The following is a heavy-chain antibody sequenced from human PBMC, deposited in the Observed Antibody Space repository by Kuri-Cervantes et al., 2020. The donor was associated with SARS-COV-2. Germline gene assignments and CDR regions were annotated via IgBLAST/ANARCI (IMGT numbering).Heavy chain of an antibody. Sequence: GGSLRLSCKGSGYSFTSYWIGWARQMPGKGLEWMGIIYPGDSDTRYSPSFQGQVTISADKSISTAYLQWSSLKASDTAMYYCARFYTYYDFWSGYRTDDAFDIWGQGTMVTVSS. J-gene: IGHJ3*02. CDR2: IYPGDSDT. V-gene: IGHV5-51*01. CDR1: GYSFTSYW. CDR3: ARFYTYYDFWSGYRTDDAFDI. D-gene: IGHD3-3*01.